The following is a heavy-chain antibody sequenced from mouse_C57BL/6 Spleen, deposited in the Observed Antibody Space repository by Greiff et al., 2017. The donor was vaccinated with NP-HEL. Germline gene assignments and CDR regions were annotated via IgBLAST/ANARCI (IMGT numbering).Heavy chain of an antibody. CDR1: GYAFSSSW. J-gene: IGHJ3*01. CDR2: IYPGDGDT. CDR3: ARPDYYGSSPAWFAY. Sequence: VKLMESGPELVKPGASVKISCKASGYAFSSSWMNWVKQRPGKGLEWIGRIYPGDGDTNYNGKFKGKATLTADKSSSTAYMQLSSLTSEDSAVYFCARPDYYGSSPAWFAYWGQGTLVTVSA. V-gene: IGHV1-82*01. D-gene: IGHD1-1*01.